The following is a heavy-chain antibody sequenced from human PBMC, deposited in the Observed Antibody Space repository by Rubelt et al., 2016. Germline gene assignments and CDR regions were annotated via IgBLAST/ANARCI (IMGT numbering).Heavy chain of an antibody. CDR2: IIPIFGTA. D-gene: IGHD1-26*01. CDR1: GGTFSSYA. J-gene: IGHJ3*02. CDR3: ARDPRSYHAFDI. V-gene: IGHV1-69*06. Sequence: QVQLVQSGAEVKKPGSSVKVSCKASGGTFSSYAISWVRQAPGQGLEWMGGIIPIFGTANYAQKFQGRVTSTADKSTSTAYMGLSSLRSEDTAVYYCARDPRSYHAFDIWGQGRMVTVSS.